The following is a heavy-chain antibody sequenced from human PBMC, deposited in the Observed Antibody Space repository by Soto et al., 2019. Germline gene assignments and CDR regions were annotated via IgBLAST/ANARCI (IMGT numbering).Heavy chain of an antibody. J-gene: IGHJ5*02. D-gene: IGHD2-2*01. CDR1: GYTFTNFG. V-gene: IGHV1-18*01. CDR2: ISAYTDTP. CDR3: ARVIPGVEAWFDP. Sequence: ASVKVSCKASGYTFTNFGVTWVRRAPGQGLEWMGWISAYTDTPNYAQKFQGRVTMTIDTSTSTAYMDLRSLTSDDTTVYYCARVIPGVEAWFDPWGQGTLVTVS.